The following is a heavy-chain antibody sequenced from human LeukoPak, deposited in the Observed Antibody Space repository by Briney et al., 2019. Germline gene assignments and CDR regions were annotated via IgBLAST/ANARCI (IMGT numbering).Heavy chain of an antibody. CDR2: INPSGSST. Sequence: ASVTVSCKASGYSFTSHYMHWVRQAPGQGLEGMGLINPSGSSTLYAQKFQGRVTMTRDMSTTTDYMELSRLRSDDTAVYHCARGGDTAMAGYDYWGQGTLVTVSS. V-gene: IGHV1-46*01. CDR1: GYSFTSHY. D-gene: IGHD5-18*01. CDR3: ARGGDTAMAGYDY. J-gene: IGHJ4*02.